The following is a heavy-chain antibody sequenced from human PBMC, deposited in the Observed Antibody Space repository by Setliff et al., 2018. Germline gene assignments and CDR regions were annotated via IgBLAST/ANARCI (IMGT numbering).Heavy chain of an antibody. CDR2: ISASNGNT. CDR1: GYTFTNYG. V-gene: IGHV1-18*01. J-gene: IGHJ3*02. D-gene: IGHD4-17*01. CDR3: ARDSPTVATHIRAFDI. Sequence: ASVQVSCKASGYTFTNYGISWVRQAPGQGLEWMGWISASNGNTNSAQKLQGRVTMTTDTSTSTAYMELRSLRSDDTAVYYCARDSPTVATHIRAFDIWGQGTMVTVPS.